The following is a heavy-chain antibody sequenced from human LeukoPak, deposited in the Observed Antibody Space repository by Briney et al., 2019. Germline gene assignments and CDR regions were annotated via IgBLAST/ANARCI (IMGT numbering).Heavy chain of an antibody. Sequence: PGGSLRLSCTASGFTFSSYSMNWVRQAPGKGLEWVSSISSNSSYIYYADSVKGRFTISRDNAKNSLYLQMNSLRAEDTAVNYCAKYPYDSSGYFDYWGQGTLVTVSS. CDR2: ISSNSSYI. J-gene: IGHJ4*02. D-gene: IGHD3-22*01. V-gene: IGHV3-21*01. CDR1: GFTFSSYS. CDR3: AKYPYDSSGYFDY.